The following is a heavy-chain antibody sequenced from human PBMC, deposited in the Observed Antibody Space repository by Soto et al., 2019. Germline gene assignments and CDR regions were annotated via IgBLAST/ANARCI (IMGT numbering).Heavy chain of an antibody. D-gene: IGHD5-12*01. CDR3: ARDRLDNGYDGGYYYYYMDV. J-gene: IGHJ6*03. V-gene: IGHV3-33*01. Sequence: GESLKISCAASGFTFSSYGMHWVRQAPGKGLEWVAVIWYDGSNKYYADSVKGRFTISRDNSKNTLYLQMNSLRAEDTAVYYCARDRLDNGYDGGYYYYYMDVWGKGTTVTVSS. CDR1: GFTFSSYG. CDR2: IWYDGSNK.